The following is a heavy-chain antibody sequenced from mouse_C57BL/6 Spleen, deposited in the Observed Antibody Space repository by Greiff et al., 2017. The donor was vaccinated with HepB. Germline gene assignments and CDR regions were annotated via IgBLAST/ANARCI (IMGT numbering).Heavy chain of an antibody. CDR2: ISDGGSYT. CDR3: ARDGYYYGSSYWYFDV. D-gene: IGHD1-1*01. J-gene: IGHJ1*03. CDR1: GFTFSSYA. V-gene: IGHV5-4*01. Sequence: DVMLVESGGGLVKPGGSLKLSCAASGFTFSSYAMSWVRQTPEKRLEWVATISDGGSYTYYPDNVKGRFTISRDNAKNNLYLQMSHLTSEDTAMYYCARDGYYYGSSYWYFDVWGTGTTVTVSS.